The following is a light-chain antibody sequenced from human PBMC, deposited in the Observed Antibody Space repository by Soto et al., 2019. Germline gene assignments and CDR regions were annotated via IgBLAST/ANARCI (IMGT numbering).Light chain of an antibody. Sequence: EIVLTQSPATLSLSPGERATLSCRASQSVSSYLAWYQQKPGQAPRLLIYDASNRATGIPARFSGSGSGTDFTLTTSSLEPEDCAVYYCQQRSNWPPKNTFGQGTKLEIK. CDR2: DAS. J-gene: IGKJ2*01. CDR1: QSVSSY. V-gene: IGKV3-11*01. CDR3: QQRSNWPPKNT.